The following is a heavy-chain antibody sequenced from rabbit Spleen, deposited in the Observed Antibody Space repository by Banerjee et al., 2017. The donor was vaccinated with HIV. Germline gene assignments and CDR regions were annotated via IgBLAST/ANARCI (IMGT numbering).Heavy chain of an antibody. D-gene: IGHD1-1*01. Sequence: QSLEESGGDLVQPGASLTLTCKASGFSFSGSYYMCWVRQASGKGLEWIACIYVGSSGFTYHASWAKGRFTISKTSSTTVTLQMTSLTAADTATYFCARDLTGVIGWNFGLWGPGTLVTVS. CDR2: IYVGSSGFT. V-gene: IGHV1S40*01. CDR1: GFSFSGSYY. J-gene: IGHJ4*01. CDR3: ARDLTGVIGWNFGL.